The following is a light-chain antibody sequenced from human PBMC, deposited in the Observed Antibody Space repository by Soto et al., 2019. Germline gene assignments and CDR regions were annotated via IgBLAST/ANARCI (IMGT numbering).Light chain of an antibody. J-gene: IGKJ2*01. CDR3: QYHNNWPRFT. Sequence: EIVMTQSPATLSVSPGERATLSCRASQSVSSNLAWYQQKPGQAPRLLIYGASTRATGIPARFSGSGSGTEFTLTISSLQSEDFAVYYCQYHNNWPRFTFGQGTKLEIK. CDR2: GAS. CDR1: QSVSSN. V-gene: IGKV3-15*01.